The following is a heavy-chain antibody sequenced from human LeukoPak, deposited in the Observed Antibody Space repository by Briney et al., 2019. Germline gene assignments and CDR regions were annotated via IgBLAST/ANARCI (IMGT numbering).Heavy chain of an antibody. CDR3: AREDSYFDY. J-gene: IGHJ4*02. CDR2: ISYDGSNK. CDR1: GFTFSSYW. D-gene: IGHD3/OR15-3a*01. Sequence: GGSLRLSCAASGFTFSSYWMHWVRQAPGKGLEWVAVISYDGSNKYYADSVKGRFTISRDNSKNTLYLQMNSLRAEDTAVYYCAREDSYFDYWGQGTLVTVSS. V-gene: IGHV3-30*03.